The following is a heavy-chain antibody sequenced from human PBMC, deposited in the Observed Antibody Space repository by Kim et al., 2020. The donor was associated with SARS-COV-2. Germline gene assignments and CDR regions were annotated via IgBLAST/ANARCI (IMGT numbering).Heavy chain of an antibody. CDR3: KTYCGALKCNTYYSYGMD. D-gene: IGHD2-21*01. CDR1: GFTFGSYA. CDR2: ISCSGGS. V-gene: IGHV3-23*01. J-gene: IGHJ6*01. Sequence: GGFLRLSCAASGFTFGSYAMSWVRQAPGKGLEWVSSISCSGGSFYSDSVKGRFTISRDNSKDTLYLQMDSLRAWDAAASYCKTYCGALKCNTYYSYGMD.